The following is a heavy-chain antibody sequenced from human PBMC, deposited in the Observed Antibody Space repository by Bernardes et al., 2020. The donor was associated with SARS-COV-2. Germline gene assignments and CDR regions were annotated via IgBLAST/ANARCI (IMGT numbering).Heavy chain of an antibody. CDR3: ARGRDIVVEPSDSDASDV. V-gene: IGHV1-69*13. CDR2: IIPIFGTT. D-gene: IGHD2-2*01. Sequence: SVKVSCKASGGTISMFVISWVRQAPGQRLEWIGGIIPIFGTTNYEQKFQGRVTITADESTSTAYLELRSLRSEDTAIYYCARGRDIVVEPSDSDASDVWGQGTMVTVST. CDR1: GGTISMFV. J-gene: IGHJ3*01.